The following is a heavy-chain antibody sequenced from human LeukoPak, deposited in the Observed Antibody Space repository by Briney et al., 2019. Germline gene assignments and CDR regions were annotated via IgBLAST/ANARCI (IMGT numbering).Heavy chain of an antibody. J-gene: IGHJ4*02. CDR1: GFPFSSYR. V-gene: IGHV3-21*01. CDR3: ARDRDYYDSSGYYY. CDR2: ISSSSSYI. Sequence: GESLRLSCAASGFPFSSYRMTWVRQAPGKGLEWVSSISSSSSYIYYADSVKGRFTISRDNAKNSLYVQMNSLRAEDTAVYYCARDRDYYDSSGYYYWGQGALVTVSS. D-gene: IGHD3-22*01.